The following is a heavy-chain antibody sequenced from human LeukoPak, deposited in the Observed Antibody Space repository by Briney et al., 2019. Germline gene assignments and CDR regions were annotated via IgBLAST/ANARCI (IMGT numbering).Heavy chain of an antibody. Sequence: PGGSLRLSCAASGFTFSDYYMNWVRQAPGKGLEWVSFISTSSNYIYYADSVKGRFTISRDNAKSSLYLQMNSLRAEDTAVYYCARDNWIEAHYFDYWGQGTLVTVSS. CDR3: ARDNWIEAHYFDY. J-gene: IGHJ4*02. CDR1: GFTFSDYY. V-gene: IGHV3-21*01. CDR2: ISTSSNYI. D-gene: IGHD1-20*01.